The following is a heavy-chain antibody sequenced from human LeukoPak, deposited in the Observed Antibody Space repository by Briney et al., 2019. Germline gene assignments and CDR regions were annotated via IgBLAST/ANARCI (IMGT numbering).Heavy chain of an antibody. CDR3: ARVRCSGGSCPYYYYYYYMDV. CDR2: IYYSGST. D-gene: IGHD2-15*01. V-gene: IGHV4-39*07. CDR1: GGSISSSSYY. Sequence: SETLSLTCTVSGGSISSSSYYWGWIRQPPGKGLEWIGSIYYSGSTYYNPSLQSRVTISIDTSKNQFSLKLRFVTAADTAVYYCARVRCSGGSCPYYYYYYYMDVWGKGTTVTVSS. J-gene: IGHJ6*03.